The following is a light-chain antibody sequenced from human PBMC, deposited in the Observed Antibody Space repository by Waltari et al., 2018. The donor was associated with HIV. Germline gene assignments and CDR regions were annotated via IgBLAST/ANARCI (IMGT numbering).Light chain of an antibody. CDR2: DAS. J-gene: IGKJ2*01. CDR3: QQRSNWPPYT. Sequence: ETVLTQSPATLSLSPGETATLSCRASQSVGSYLAWYQRKPGQAPRLLIYDASNRATGIPARFSGSGSGTDFTLTISSLEPEDFAVYYCQQRSNWPPYTFGQGTKLEIK. V-gene: IGKV3-11*01. CDR1: QSVGSY.